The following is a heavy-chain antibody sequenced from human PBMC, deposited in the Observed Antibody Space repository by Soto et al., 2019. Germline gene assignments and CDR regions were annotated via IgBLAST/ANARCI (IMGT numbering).Heavy chain of an antibody. CDR2: IYYSGST. CDR3: ARDTPRGYSYGSFDY. CDR1: GGSISSGGYY. Sequence: QVQLQESGPGLVKPSQTLSLTCTVSGGSISSGGYYWSWIRQHPGTGLEWIGYIYYSGSTYYNPSLKSRVTISVDTSKNQFSLKLSSVTAADTAVYYCARDTPRGYSYGSFDYWGQGTLVTVSS. J-gene: IGHJ4*02. D-gene: IGHD5-18*01. V-gene: IGHV4-31*03.